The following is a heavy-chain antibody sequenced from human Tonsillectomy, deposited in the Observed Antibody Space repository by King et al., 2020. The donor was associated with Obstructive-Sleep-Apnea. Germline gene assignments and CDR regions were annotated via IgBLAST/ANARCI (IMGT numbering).Heavy chain of an antibody. Sequence: VQLVESGGGVVQPGRSPRLSCAASGFTFSNYGMHWVRQAPGKGLEWVAIISYDGSNKYYADSVKGRFTISRDNSKNTLYLQMNSMRAEDTAVYYCVKAPYYEILTGYWGDYYYYGMDVWGQGTTVTVSS. CDR2: ISYDGSNK. CDR1: GFTFSNYG. V-gene: IGHV3-30*18. CDR3: VKAPYYEILTGYWGDYYYYGMDV. D-gene: IGHD3-9*01. J-gene: IGHJ6*02.